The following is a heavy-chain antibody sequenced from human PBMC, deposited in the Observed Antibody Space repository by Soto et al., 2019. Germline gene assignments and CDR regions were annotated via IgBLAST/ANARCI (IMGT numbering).Heavy chain of an antibody. CDR2: ISAYNGNT. Sequence: QVQLVQSGAEVKKPGASVKVSCKASGYTFTSYGISWVRQAPGQGLEWMGWISAYNGNTNYAQKLQDRVTMTTDTSTSTAYMELRSLRSDDTAVYYCARVPTSAYSSGWSRGSPWWYYGMDVWGQGTTVTVSS. CDR3: ARVPTSAYSSGWSRGSPWWYYGMDV. CDR1: GYTFTSYG. V-gene: IGHV1-18*04. D-gene: IGHD6-19*01. J-gene: IGHJ6*02.